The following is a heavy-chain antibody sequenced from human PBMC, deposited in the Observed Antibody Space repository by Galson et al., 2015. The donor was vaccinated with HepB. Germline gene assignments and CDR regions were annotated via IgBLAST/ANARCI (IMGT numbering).Heavy chain of an antibody. V-gene: IGHV6-1*01. Sequence: CAISGDSVSSNSAAWNWIRQSPSRGLEWLGRTYYRSTWYNDYAVSVKSRITITPDTSKNQFSLQLNSVTPEDTAVYYCVRGDSSGQYWFDPWGQGTLVTVSS. D-gene: IGHD6-25*01. CDR2: TYYRSTWYN. CDR1: GDSVSSNSAA. J-gene: IGHJ5*02. CDR3: VRGDSSGQYWFDP.